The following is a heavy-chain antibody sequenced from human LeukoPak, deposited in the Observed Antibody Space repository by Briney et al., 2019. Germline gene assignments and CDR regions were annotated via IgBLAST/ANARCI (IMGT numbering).Heavy chain of an antibody. CDR1: GGSFSGYY. V-gene: IGHV4-34*01. J-gene: IGHJ4*02. CDR3: ARYYDSSGYLHFDY. Sequence: SETLSLTCAVYGGSFSGYYWSWIRQPPGKGLEWIGEINHSGSTNYNPSLKSRVTISVDTSKNQFSLKLSSVTAADTAVYYCARYYDSSGYLHFDYWGQGTLVTVSS. D-gene: IGHD3-22*01. CDR2: INHSGST.